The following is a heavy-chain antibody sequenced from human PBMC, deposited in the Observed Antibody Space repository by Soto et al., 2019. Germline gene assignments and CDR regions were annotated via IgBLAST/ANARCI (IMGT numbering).Heavy chain of an antibody. V-gene: IGHV4-59*01. CDR2: IYYSGST. Sequence: SETLSLTCTVSGAPITINYWSWIRQAPGKGLEWIGYIYYSGSTTYNPSLKSPVTMSADTSKDQFSLKLNSVTAADTAVYYCARDSGGPYDHSGHGIFPTLSS. J-gene: IGHJ4*01. CDR3: ARDSGGPYDH. D-gene: IGHD2-15*01. CDR1: GAPITINY.